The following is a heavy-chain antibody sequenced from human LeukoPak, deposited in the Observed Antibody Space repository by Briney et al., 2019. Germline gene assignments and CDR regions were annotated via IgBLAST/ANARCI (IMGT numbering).Heavy chain of an antibody. CDR3: ARTRYDFWSGPLVGYYMDV. CDR1: GYTFTSYG. V-gene: IGHV1-18*01. CDR2: ISAYNGDT. D-gene: IGHD3-3*01. Sequence: ASVKVSCEASGYTFTSYGISWVRQAPGQGLEWMGWISAYNGDTNYAQKLQGRVTVTTDTSTSTAYMELRSLRSDDTAVYYCARTRYDFWSGPLVGYYMDVWGKGTTVTVSS. J-gene: IGHJ6*03.